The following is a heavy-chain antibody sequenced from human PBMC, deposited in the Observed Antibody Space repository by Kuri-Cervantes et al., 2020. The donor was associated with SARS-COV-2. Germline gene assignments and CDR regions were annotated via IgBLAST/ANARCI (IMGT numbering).Heavy chain of an antibody. V-gene: IGHV3-23*01. CDR1: GFPFSSYA. J-gene: IGHJ6*03. D-gene: IGHD4-11*01. CDR2: LSGSGIST. CDR3: AKGQTTVPIGYYYMDV. Sequence: GESLKISCAVSGFPFSSYAMTWVRQPPGKGLEWVSSLSGSGISTYYAGSVKGRFTISRDNSKNTVYLQMNSLRAGDTALYYCAKGQTTVPIGYYYMDVWGKGTTVTVSS.